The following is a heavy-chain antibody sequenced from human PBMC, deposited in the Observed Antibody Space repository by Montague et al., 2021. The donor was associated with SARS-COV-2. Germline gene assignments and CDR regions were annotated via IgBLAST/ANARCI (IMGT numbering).Heavy chain of an antibody. CDR1: GGSISSGGYY. V-gene: IGHV4-31*03. J-gene: IGHJ3*02. D-gene: IGHD3-22*01. CDR3: ARAGIPLIVVLNAFDI. Sequence: TLSLTCTVSGGSISSGGYYWSWIRRHPGKGLEWIGYIYYSGSTYYNPSLKSRVTISVDTSKNQFSLKLSSVTAADTAVYYCARAGIPLIVVLNAFDIWGQGTMVTVSS. CDR2: IYYSGST.